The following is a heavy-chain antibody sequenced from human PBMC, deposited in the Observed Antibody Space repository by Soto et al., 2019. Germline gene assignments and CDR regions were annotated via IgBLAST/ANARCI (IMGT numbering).Heavy chain of an antibody. CDR1: GFTFNSYA. CDR3: VKEGYMRSDWYGQFDY. J-gene: IGHJ4*02. D-gene: IGHD6-19*01. CDR2: ISSYGADT. Sequence: EVQLVESGGTLVQPGGSLRLSCSASGFTFNSYAMHWVRQAPGKGLEFVSAISSYGADTYYADSVKGRFAISRDNSKNTLYLRRSSLRAEDTALYYCVKEGYMRSDWYGQFDYWGQGALVTVSS. V-gene: IGHV3-64D*08.